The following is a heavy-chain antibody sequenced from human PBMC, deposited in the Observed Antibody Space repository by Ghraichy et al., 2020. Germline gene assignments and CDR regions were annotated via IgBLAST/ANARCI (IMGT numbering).Heavy chain of an antibody. CDR1: GFSLSTTGVG. J-gene: IGHJ4*02. CDR3: AHRQGRSGGYCSGTSCHGYDY. CDR2: IFWDDDK. Sequence: PTLVKPTQTLTLTCTFSGFSLSTTGVGVGWIRQPPGKALEWLALIFWDDDKRYRPSLKSRLSITKDTSKNQVVLTMTNMDPVDTATYYCAHRQGRSGGYCSGTSCHGYDYWGQGTLVTVSS. D-gene: IGHD2-2*01. V-gene: IGHV2-5*02.